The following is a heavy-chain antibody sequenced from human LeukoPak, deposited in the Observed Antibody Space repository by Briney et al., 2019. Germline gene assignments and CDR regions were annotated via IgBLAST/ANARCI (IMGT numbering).Heavy chain of an antibody. V-gene: IGHV1-18*01. Sequence: ASVKVSCKASGYTFTSYGISWVRQAPGQGLEWMGRISAYNGNTNYAQKLQGRVTMTTDTSTSTAYMELRSLRSDDTAVYYCARDSDAIAVAGTGYFDYWGQGTLVTVSS. J-gene: IGHJ4*02. CDR1: GYTFTSYG. D-gene: IGHD6-19*01. CDR3: ARDSDAIAVAGTGYFDY. CDR2: ISAYNGNT.